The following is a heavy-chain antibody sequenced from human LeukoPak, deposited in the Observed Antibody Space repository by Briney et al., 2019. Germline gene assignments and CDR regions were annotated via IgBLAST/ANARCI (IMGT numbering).Heavy chain of an antibody. CDR2: ITPMFGTP. D-gene: IGHD3-22*01. V-gene: IGHV1-69*13. CDR3: ARDAAIYDNSAFYYLW. Sequence: SVKVSCKASGGTFSRYAIRWVRQAPGQGLGWMGGITPMFGTPNYAQKFQGRVTITADESTSTAYMELSGLRSEDTAMYYCARDAAIYDNSAFYYLWWGQGTLITVSS. CDR1: GGTFSRYA. J-gene: IGHJ4*02.